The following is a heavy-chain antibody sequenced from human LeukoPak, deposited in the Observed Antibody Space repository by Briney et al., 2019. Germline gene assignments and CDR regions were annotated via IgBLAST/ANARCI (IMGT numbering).Heavy chain of an antibody. CDR2: MNPNSGNT. J-gene: IGHJ4*02. Sequence: ASVKVSCKASGYSFTSYDIDWVRQATGQGLEWMGWMNPNSGNTGYAQKFQGRVTMTSNTSISTVYMELSSLRSEDTAVYYCARGAPGGYCSGGSCPYFDYWGQGTLVTVSS. CDR1: GYSFTSYD. D-gene: IGHD2-15*01. V-gene: IGHV1-8*01. CDR3: ARGAPGGYCSGGSCPYFDY.